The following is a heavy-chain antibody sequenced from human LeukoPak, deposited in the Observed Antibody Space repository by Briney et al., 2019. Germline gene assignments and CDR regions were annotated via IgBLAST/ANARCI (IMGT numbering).Heavy chain of an antibody. D-gene: IGHD3-9*01. J-gene: IGHJ4*02. CDR3: ARVDDILTGPTEGY. CDR2: ISSSSSYI. V-gene: IGHV3-21*01. Sequence: GGSLRLSCAASGFTFSSYSMNWVRQAPGKGLEWVSSISSSSSYIYYADSVKGRFTISRDNAKNSLYLQMNSLRAEDTAVYYCARVDDILTGPTEGYWGQGTLVTVSS. CDR1: GFTFSSYS.